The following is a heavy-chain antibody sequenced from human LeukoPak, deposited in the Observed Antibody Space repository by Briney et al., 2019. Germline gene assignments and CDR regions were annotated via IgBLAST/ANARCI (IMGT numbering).Heavy chain of an antibody. CDR1: GYTFTSYG. V-gene: IGHV1-18*01. J-gene: IGHJ4*02. CDR2: ISAYNGNT. CDR3: ASTSYYYDSSGYYY. Sequence: ASVKVSCKASGYTFTSYGISWVRQAPGQGLEWMGWISAYNGNTNYAQKLQGRVTMTTDTSTSTAYMELRSLRSDDTAVYYRASTSYYYDSSGYYYWGQGTLVTVSS. D-gene: IGHD3-22*01.